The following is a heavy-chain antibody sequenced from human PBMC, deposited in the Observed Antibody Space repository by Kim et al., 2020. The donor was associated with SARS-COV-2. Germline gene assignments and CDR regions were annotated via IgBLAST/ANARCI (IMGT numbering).Heavy chain of an antibody. Sequence: SVKGRFTISRDNSKNTLYLQMNSLRAEDTAVYYCARDRPSPGGSGSHFDYWGQGTLVTVSS. J-gene: IGHJ4*02. D-gene: IGHD3-22*01. V-gene: IGHV3-53*01. CDR3: ARDRPSPGGSGSHFDY.